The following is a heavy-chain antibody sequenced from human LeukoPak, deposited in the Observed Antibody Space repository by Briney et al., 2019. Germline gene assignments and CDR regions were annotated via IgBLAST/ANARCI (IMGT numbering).Heavy chain of an antibody. CDR2: IYPGDSDT. V-gene: IGHV5-51*01. J-gene: IGHJ4*02. CDR1: GYSFITYW. D-gene: IGHD2-21*02. CDR3: ARAYCGGDCYSGNFDY. Sequence: GESLKISCKGSGYSFITYWIGWVRQMPGKGLEWMGIIYPGDSDTRYSPSFQGQVTISADKSISTAYLQWSSLKASDTAMYYCARAYCGGDCYSGNFDYWGQGTLVTVSS.